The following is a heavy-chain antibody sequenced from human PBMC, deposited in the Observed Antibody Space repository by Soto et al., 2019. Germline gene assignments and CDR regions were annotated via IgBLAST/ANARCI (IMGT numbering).Heavy chain of an antibody. J-gene: IGHJ6*02. Sequence: QVQLVQSGAEVKKPGSSVKVSCKASGGTFSSYAISWVRQAPGQGLAWMGGILPIFGTATYAQKFQGRVTITADEATSTAYMELSSLRSEDTAGYYWARHGPAAGYDYGMDVWGQGTTVTVSS. D-gene: IGHD2-2*01. CDR3: ARHGPAAGYDYGMDV. CDR2: ILPIFGTA. CDR1: GGTFSSYA. V-gene: IGHV1-69*12.